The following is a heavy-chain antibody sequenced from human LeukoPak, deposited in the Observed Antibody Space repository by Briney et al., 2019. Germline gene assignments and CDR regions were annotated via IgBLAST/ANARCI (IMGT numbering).Heavy chain of an antibody. Sequence: SETLSLTCTVSGGSISSYCWSWIRQPPGKGLEWIGYIYYSGSTNYNPSLKSRVTISVDTSKNQFSLKLSSVTAADTAVYYCARDVGYCSGGSCYSLFDPWGQGTLVTVSS. V-gene: IGHV4-59*01. CDR3: ARDVGYCSGGSCYSLFDP. J-gene: IGHJ5*02. D-gene: IGHD2-15*01. CDR2: IYYSGST. CDR1: GGSISSYC.